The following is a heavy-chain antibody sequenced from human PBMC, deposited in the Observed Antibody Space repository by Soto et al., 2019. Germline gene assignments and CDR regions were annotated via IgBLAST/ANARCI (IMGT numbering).Heavy chain of an antibody. D-gene: IGHD6-13*01. CDR3: AKRIIAASGMDWFDP. J-gene: IGHJ5*02. CDR2: ISGSGGST. Sequence: EVQLLESGGGLVQPGGSLRLSCAASGFTFSSYDMSWVRQAPGKGLEWVSAISGSGGSTYYADSVKGRFTISRDNSKNTLYLQMNSLRAEDTAVYYCAKRIIAASGMDWFDPWGQGTLVTVSS. CDR1: GFTFSSYD. V-gene: IGHV3-23*01.